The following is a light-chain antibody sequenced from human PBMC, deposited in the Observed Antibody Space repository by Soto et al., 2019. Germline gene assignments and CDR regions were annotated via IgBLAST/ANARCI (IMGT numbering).Light chain of an antibody. CDR1: QSISTY. Sequence: DIQMTQSPSSLSASVGDRVTITCRASQSISTYLNWYQQKPGKAPKLLIYAASSLQSGVQSRFSGIGFGTDFTPPITSLQPKNFATYYCQRSDSTPSTFGQGTKVE. J-gene: IGKJ2*01. CDR2: AAS. V-gene: IGKV1-39*01. CDR3: QRSDSTPST.